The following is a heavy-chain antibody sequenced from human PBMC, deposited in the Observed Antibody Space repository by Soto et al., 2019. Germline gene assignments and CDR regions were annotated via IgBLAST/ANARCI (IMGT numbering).Heavy chain of an antibody. Sequence: QVHLVQSGAEVKKPGASVRGSCKASGYTFTNFAVTWVRQAPGHGLEWMGWISVYKGNTNYAQKFQGRVTMTTDTSTSTAYMELRIRRSDDTAVYSCARPVHYYDSSGYSIAEYFQHWGQGTLVTVSS. D-gene: IGHD3-22*01. CDR1: GYTFTNFA. V-gene: IGHV1-18*01. CDR3: ARPVHYYDSSGYSIAEYFQH. CDR2: ISVYKGNT. J-gene: IGHJ1*01.